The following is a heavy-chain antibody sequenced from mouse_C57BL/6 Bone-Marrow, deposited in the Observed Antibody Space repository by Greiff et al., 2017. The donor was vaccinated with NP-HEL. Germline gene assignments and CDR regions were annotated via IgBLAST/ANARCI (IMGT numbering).Heavy chain of an antibody. V-gene: IGHV1-50*01. Sequence: VKLQQPGAELVKPGASVKLSCKASGYTFTSYWMQWVKQRPGQGLEWIGEIDPSDSYTIYHQKFKGKATLTVDTSSSTAYMQLSSLTSEDSAVYYCARVTTVVSPMDYWGQGTSVTVSS. CDR3: ARVTTVVSPMDY. CDR2: IDPSDSYT. CDR1: GYTFTSYW. D-gene: IGHD1-1*01. J-gene: IGHJ4*01.